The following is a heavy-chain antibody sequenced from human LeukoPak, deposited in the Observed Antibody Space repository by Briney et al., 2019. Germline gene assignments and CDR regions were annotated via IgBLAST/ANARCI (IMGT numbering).Heavy chain of an antibody. CDR1: GFSVSNNY. J-gene: IGHJ4*02. D-gene: IGHD3-16*01. V-gene: IGHV3-53*01. CDR2: IYSDGRT. CDR3: ARDTGGFDF. Sequence: GGSLRLSCAASGFSVSNNYMTWVRQAPGKGLEWVSVIYSDGRTYYADSAKGRFDISRDNSKNTLYLQMNSLRPEDTAVYYCARDTGGFDFWGQGTLVTVS.